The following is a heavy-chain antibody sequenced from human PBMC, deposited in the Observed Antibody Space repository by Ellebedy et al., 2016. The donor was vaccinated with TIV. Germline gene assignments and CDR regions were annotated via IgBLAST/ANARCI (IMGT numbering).Heavy chain of an antibody. J-gene: IGHJ6*03. CDR3: ARVSPDIVVVPAARAYYYYYMDV. CDR2: ISAYNGNT. Sequence: ASVKVSXKASGYTFTSYGISWVRQAPGQGLEWMGWISAYNGNTNYAQKLQGRVTMTTDTSTSTAYMELRSLRSDDTAVYYCARVSPDIVVVPAARAYYYYYMDVWGKGTTVTVSS. D-gene: IGHD2-2*01. CDR1: GYTFTSYG. V-gene: IGHV1-18*01.